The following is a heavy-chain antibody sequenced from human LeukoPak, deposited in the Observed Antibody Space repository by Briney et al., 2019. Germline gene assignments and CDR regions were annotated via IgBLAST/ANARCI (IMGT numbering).Heavy chain of an antibody. J-gene: IGHJ5*02. Sequence: SETLSLTCAVYGGSFSGYYWSWIRQPPGKGLEWIGEINHSGSTNYNPSLKSRVSISLDTSKNQFSLKVSSVTAADTAVYYCARDDLEWLLGRFDPWGQGTLVTVSS. CDR1: GGSFSGYY. CDR2: INHSGST. V-gene: IGHV4-34*01. CDR3: ARDDLEWLLGRFDP. D-gene: IGHD3-3*01.